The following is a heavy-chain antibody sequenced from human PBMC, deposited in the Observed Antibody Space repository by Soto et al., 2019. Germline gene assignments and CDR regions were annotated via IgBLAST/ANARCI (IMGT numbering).Heavy chain of an antibody. V-gene: IGHV3-66*01. CDR2: IYSGGTT. CDR3: ARRWG. D-gene: IGHD1-26*01. Sequence: EVQLVESGGGLVQPGGSLRLSCAASGFIVSSNYMSWVRQAPGKGPEWVALIYSGGTTHYAESVKGSFTISRDKSKNTLYLQMNSLRAEDTAVYYCARRWGWGHGTMVTVSS. J-gene: IGHJ3*01. CDR1: GFIVSSNY.